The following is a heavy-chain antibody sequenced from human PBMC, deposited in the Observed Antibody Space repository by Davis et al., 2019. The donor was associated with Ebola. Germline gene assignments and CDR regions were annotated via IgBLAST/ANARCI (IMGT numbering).Heavy chain of an antibody. D-gene: IGHD3-22*01. CDR3: ARSLYYYDSSGSPRYYFDY. Sequence: PGGSLRLSCEASGFTLSSYWMQWVRQAPGKGLVWVSRINSDGSSTSYADSVKGRFTISRDNAKNTLYLQMNSLRAEDTAVYYCARSLYYYDSSGSPRYYFDYWSQGTLVTVSS. J-gene: IGHJ4*02. V-gene: IGHV3-74*01. CDR2: INSDGSST. CDR1: GFTLSSYW.